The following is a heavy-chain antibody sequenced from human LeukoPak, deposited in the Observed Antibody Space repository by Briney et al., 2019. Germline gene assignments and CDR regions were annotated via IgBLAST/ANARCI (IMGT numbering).Heavy chain of an antibody. V-gene: IGHV3-33*01. Sequence: TGGSLRLSCAASGFTFSSYGMHWVRQAPGKGLEWVAVIWYDGSNKYYADSVKGRFTISRDNSKNTLYLQMNSLRAEDTAVYYCARDNTRWYPLDYWGQGTLVTVSS. CDR2: IWYDGSNK. J-gene: IGHJ4*02. D-gene: IGHD6-13*01. CDR1: GFTFSSYG. CDR3: ARDNTRWYPLDY.